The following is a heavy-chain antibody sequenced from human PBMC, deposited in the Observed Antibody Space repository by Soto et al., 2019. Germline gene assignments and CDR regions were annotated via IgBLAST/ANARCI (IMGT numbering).Heavy chain of an antibody. CDR2: IWYDGSNK. V-gene: IGHV3-33*01. Sequence: QVQLVESGGGVVQPGRSLRLSFAASGFTFSSYGMHWVRQAPGKGLEWVAVIWYDGSNKYYADSVKGRFTISRDNSKNTLYLQMNSLRAEDTAVYYCPRDRPADAFDIWGQGTMVTVSS. CDR3: PRDRPADAFDI. J-gene: IGHJ3*02. CDR1: GFTFSSYG.